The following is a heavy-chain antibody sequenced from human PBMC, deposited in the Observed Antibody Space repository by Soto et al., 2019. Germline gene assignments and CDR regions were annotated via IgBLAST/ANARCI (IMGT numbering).Heavy chain of an antibody. D-gene: IGHD6-19*01. Sequence: QVQLQQSGPGLEKPSQTLSLTCAISVGSVSSNSAAWNWIRLSPSKGLKWLGTTYYRSMWYNDYSVYERIRIPINPYTSKNQFTRPPNSVSPEATSVDYYATDRPAGRSAFDCWERGSLMSVSS. J-gene: IGHJ5*01. V-gene: IGHV6-1*01. CDR1: VGSVSSNSAA. CDR3: ATDRPAGRSAFDC. CDR2: TYYRSMWYN.